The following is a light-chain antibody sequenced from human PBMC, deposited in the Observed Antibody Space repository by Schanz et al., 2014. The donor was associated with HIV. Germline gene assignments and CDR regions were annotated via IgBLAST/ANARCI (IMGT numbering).Light chain of an antibody. V-gene: IGLV2-8*01. CDR3: CSCTNTNTWV. CDR1: SSDVGGYNY. Sequence: QSALTQPPSASGSPGQSVTISCTGTSSDVGGYNYVSWYQQHPGKAPKLMIYEVSKRPSGVPDRFSGSKSGNTASLIISGLQAEDEGDYYCCSCTNTNTWVFGGGTKLTVL. J-gene: IGLJ3*02. CDR2: EVS.